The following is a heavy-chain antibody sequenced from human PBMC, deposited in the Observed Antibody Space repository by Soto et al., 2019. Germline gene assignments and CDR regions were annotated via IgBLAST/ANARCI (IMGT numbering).Heavy chain of an antibody. D-gene: IGHD3-16*01. CDR3: ARDRPAFKSFGSGMDV. Sequence: QVQLQESGPGPVKPSQTLSLTCSVSGGAINNRDYYWSWIRQHPGKGLEWIGNIFYSGSTDYNPSLKGRLTISIDTSKNEFSLKLTSVTAADTAVYYFARDRPAFKSFGSGMDVWGHGTTVTVSS. CDR1: GGAINNRDYY. CDR2: IFYSGST. J-gene: IGHJ6*02. V-gene: IGHV4-31*03.